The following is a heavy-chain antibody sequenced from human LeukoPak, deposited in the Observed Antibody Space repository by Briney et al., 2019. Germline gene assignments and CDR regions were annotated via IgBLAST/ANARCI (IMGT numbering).Heavy chain of an antibody. J-gene: IGHJ4*02. D-gene: IGHD3-10*01. Sequence: SETLSLTCTVSGGSISSGDYYWSWIRQPPGKGLEWIGYIYYSGSTSYNPSLKSRLTMSVDTSTNQFSLKLSSVTAADTAVYYCARVTSDYYGSGTYYNPYYFDYWGQGTLVTVSS. CDR1: GGSISSGDYY. CDR2: IYYSGST. CDR3: ARVTSDYYGSGTYYNPYYFDY. V-gene: IGHV4-30-4*01.